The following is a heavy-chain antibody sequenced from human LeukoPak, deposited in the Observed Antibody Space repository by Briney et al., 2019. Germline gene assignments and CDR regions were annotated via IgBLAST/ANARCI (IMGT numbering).Heavy chain of an antibody. CDR2: IIPIFGTA. J-gene: IGHJ4*02. CDR1: GVTFSSYA. CDR3: ARNGEGADYGFDY. D-gene: IGHD4-17*01. Sequence: SVKVSCKPSGVTFSSYAISWVRQAPGQGLEWMGRIIPIFGTANYAQKFQGRVTITTDESTSTAYMELSSLRSEDTAVYYCARNGEGADYGFDYWGQGTLVTVSS. V-gene: IGHV1-69*05.